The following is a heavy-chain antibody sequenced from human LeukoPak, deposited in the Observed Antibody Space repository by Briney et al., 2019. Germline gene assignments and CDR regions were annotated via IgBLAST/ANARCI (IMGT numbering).Heavy chain of an antibody. CDR2: IRYDGSNK. J-gene: IGHJ4*02. Sequence: GGSLRLSCAASGFTFSSYGMHWVRQAPGKGLEWVAFIRYDGSNKYYADSVRGRFTISRDNSKKKLYLQMNSLRAEDTAVYYCAKDLGSGWAFDYWGQGTLVTVSS. CDR3: AKDLGSGWAFDY. CDR1: GFTFSSYG. V-gene: IGHV3-30*02. D-gene: IGHD6-19*01.